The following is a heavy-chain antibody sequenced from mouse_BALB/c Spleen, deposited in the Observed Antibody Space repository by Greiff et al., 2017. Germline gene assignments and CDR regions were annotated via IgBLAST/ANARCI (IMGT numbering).Heavy chain of an antibody. CDR2: ISNGGGST. D-gene: IGHD2-4*01. J-gene: IGHJ1*01. Sequence: DVMLVESGGGLVQPGGSLKLSCAASGFTFSSYTMSWVRQTPEKRLEWVAYISNGGGSTYYPDTVKGRFTISRDNAKNTLYLQMSSLKSEDTAMYYCARRGPYYDYDGGYFDVWGAGTTVTVSS. V-gene: IGHV5-12-2*01. CDR1: GFTFSSYT. CDR3: ARRGPYYDYDGGYFDV.